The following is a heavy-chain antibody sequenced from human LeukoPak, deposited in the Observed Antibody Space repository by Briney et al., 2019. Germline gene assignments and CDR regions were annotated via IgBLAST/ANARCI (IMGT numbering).Heavy chain of an antibody. D-gene: IGHD2-15*01. CDR2: INSDGSSP. CDR1: GFTFSSYE. Sequence: GGSLRLSCTASGFTFSSYEMNWVRQAPGKGLEWVLRINSDGSSPIYADSVKGRFTISRDNAKNTLYLQMNSLRVDDTAVYYCARDYCSGGTCYPGYWGQGTLVTVSS. J-gene: IGHJ4*02. CDR3: ARDYCSGGTCYPGY. V-gene: IGHV3-74*01.